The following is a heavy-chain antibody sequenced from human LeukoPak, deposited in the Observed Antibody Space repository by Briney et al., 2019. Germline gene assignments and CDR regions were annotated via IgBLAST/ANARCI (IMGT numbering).Heavy chain of an antibody. J-gene: IGHJ4*02. Sequence: GGSLRLSCAASGFTFSTYNMNWVRQAPGKGLEWVAMMNEYGSEIFYVDSVKGRCTISRATGKKSLYLQMNRLRAEDTAVYYCARPRGCGSSRCNNFDYWGQGTLVTVSS. CDR1: GFTFSTYN. V-gene: IGHV3-7*01. CDR3: ARPRGCGSSRCNNFDY. D-gene: IGHD2-2*01. CDR2: MNEYGSEI.